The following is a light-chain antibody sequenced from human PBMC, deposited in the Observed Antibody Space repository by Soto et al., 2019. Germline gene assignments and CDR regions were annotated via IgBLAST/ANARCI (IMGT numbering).Light chain of an antibody. CDR3: SSYTSSTNYV. CDR1: SIDIAPYNY. CDR2: XXX. Sequence: SALTQPASVSGSPGQSLTLSCTGTSIDIAPYNYVSWYQQHPGKAPKLIIXXXXYRPSGISNRFSGSKSGNTASLTISGLQAEDEADYYCSSYTSSTNYVFGTGTKVTVL. V-gene: IGLV2-14*03. J-gene: IGLJ1*01.